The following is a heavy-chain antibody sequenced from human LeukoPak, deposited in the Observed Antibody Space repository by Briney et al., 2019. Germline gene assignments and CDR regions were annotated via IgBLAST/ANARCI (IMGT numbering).Heavy chain of an antibody. CDR2: INHSGST. J-gene: IGHJ5*02. Sequence: SETLSLTCTVSGGSISSSSYYWGWIRQPPGKGLEWIGEINHSGSTNYNPSLKSRVTISVDTSKNQFSLKLSSVTAADTAVYYCARLPRWFNGWFDPWGQGTLVTVSS. V-gene: IGHV4-39*07. CDR3: ARLPRWFNGWFDP. CDR1: GGSISSSSYY. D-gene: IGHD2-15*01.